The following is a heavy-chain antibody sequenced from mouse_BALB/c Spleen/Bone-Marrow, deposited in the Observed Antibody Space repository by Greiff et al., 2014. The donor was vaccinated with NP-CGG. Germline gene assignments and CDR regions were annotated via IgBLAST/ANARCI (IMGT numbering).Heavy chain of an antibody. CDR1: GYSFTSYW. V-gene: IGHV1-55*01. CDR2: IYSGSGGT. D-gene: IGHD4-1*01. CDR3: ARDGNWHFDY. Sequence: QVQLQQSGTALVKSGTSVKLSCKASGYSFTSYWMHWVKLRPGQSLEWIGDIYSGSGGTHSNEKFKTKATLTVDTSSSPAYMQVRRLASEDSARYYCARDGNWHFDYWGQGTLVTVSA. J-gene: IGHJ3*01.